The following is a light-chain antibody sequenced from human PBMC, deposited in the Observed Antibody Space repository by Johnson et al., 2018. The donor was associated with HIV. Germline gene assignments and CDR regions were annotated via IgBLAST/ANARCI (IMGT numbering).Light chain of an antibody. V-gene: IGLV1-51*02. J-gene: IGLJ1*01. Sequence: QSVLTQPPSVSAAPGQKVTISCSGSSSNIGNNYLSWYQQLPGTAPKLLIYENNKRPSGIPDRFSASKSGTSATLGITGLQTGDEADYFCGTWDSSLSTGVFGTGTEVTVL. CDR1: SSNIGNNY. CDR3: GTWDSSLSTGV. CDR2: ENN.